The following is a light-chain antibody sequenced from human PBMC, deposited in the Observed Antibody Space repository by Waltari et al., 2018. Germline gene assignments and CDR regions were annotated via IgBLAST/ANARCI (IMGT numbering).Light chain of an antibody. CDR2: ASD. J-gene: IGLJ1*01. CDR1: SSNIGSNS. Sequence: QSVLTQSSPTSGTPGQRVSIYCSGTSSNIGSNSVYWYQHLPGAAPKLLIYASDQRPSGVPDRFSGSKSGTSASLAISGLRSEDEADYYCATWDDSLGGFYVFGTGTKVTVL. CDR3: ATWDDSLGGFYV. V-gene: IGLV1-47*01.